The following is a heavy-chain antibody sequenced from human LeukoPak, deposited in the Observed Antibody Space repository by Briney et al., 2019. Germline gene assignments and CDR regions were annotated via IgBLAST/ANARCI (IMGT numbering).Heavy chain of an antibody. V-gene: IGHV3-66*01. CDR1: GITVSTNY. CDR3: FNYAY. D-gene: IGHD3-16*01. CDR2: IYSDGST. J-gene: IGHJ4*02. Sequence: GGSLRLSCAASGITVSTNYMSWVRQAPGKGLEWVSVIYSDGSTSYADSVKGRFTLSRDNSENTVYLQVSSLRVEDTAVYYCFNYAYWGQGTLVTVSS.